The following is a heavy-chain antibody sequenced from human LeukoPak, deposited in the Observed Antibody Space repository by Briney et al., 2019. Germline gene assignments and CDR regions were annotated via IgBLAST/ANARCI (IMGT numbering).Heavy chain of an antibody. V-gene: IGHV4-34*01. CDR2: INHSGST. D-gene: IGHD1-26*01. CDR1: GGSFSGYY. J-gene: IGHJ4*02. CDR3: ARHETGGSYPLKY. Sequence: SETLSLTRAVYGGSFSGYYWSWIRQPPGKGLEWIGEINHSGSTNYNPSLKSRVTISIDTSNNQFSLKLSSVTAADTAMYYCARHETGGSYPLKYWGQGLLVTVSS.